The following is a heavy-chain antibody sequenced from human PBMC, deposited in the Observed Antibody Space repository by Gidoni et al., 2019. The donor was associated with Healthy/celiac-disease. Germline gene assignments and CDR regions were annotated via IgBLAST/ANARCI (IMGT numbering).Heavy chain of an antibody. CDR1: GYTLTELS. J-gene: IGHJ4*02. D-gene: IGHD3-22*01. Sequence: KPWASVKVSCKVSGYTLTELSMHWVRQAPGKGLEWMGGFDPEDGETIYAQKFQGRVTMTEDTSTDTAYMELSSLRSEDTAVYYCARLQGGYYDSSGYYSYFDYWGQGTLVTVSS. V-gene: IGHV1-24*01. CDR2: FDPEDGET. CDR3: ARLQGGYYDSSGYYSYFDY.